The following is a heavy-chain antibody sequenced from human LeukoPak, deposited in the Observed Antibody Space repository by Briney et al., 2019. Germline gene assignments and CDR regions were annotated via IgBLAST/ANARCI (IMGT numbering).Heavy chain of an antibody. V-gene: IGHV4-39*07. J-gene: IGHJ6*03. Sequence: PSETLSLTCTVSGGSISSSSYNWGWIRQPPGKGLEWIGSIYYSGSTYYNPSLKSRVTISVDTSKNQFSLKLSSVTAADTAVYYCARETSQKGAHYMDVWGKGTTVTISS. D-gene: IGHD3-16*01. CDR2: IYYSGST. CDR1: GGSISSSSYN. CDR3: ARETSQKGAHYMDV.